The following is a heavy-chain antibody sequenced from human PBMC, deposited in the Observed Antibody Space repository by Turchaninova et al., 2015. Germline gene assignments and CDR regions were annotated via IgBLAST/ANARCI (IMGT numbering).Heavy chain of an antibody. CDR3: ATADYGDYSVAFDY. J-gene: IGHJ4*02. D-gene: IGHD4-17*01. V-gene: IGHV1-69-2*01. CDR2: VDPEDGAT. CDR1: GYTFIDYY. Sequence: DVQLVQSGAEVKRPGATVKISCKVSGYTFIDYYIHWVQQAPGEGLEWVGLVDPEDGATIYAEKCQGRFTMTADTSTDTAYLDLLSLRSEDTAVYYCATADYGDYSVAFDYWGQGTLVTVSS.